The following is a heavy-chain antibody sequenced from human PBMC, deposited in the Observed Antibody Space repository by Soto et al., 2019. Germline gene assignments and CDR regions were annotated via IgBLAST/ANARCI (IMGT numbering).Heavy chain of an antibody. V-gene: IGHV3-74*01. Sequence: EVQLVESGGGLVQPGGSLRLSCAASGFTFGNYWMYWVRQAPGKGLVWVSRINSDGSVSSYADSVKGRLTISRDNVKNPLYLQMGSLGVGDTAGYYCARGDCVGGTCYSLAGSFYYYMDVWGKGTTVTVFS. J-gene: IGHJ6*03. D-gene: IGHD2-15*01. CDR3: ARGDCVGGTCYSLAGSFYYYMDV. CDR2: INSDGSVS. CDR1: GFTFGNYW.